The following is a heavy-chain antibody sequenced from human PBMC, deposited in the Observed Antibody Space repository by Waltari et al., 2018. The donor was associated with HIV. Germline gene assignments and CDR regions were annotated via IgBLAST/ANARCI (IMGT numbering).Heavy chain of an antibody. CDR1: GFTFSNYW. V-gene: IGHV3-7*01. CDR2: KKHEGSET. CDR3: ASHRYSGYDRYFYYYYGMDV. Sequence: EVQLVESGGDLVQPGGSLRVSCAASGFTFSNYWMTWVREAPGKGVEGVANKKHEGSETYYVDSVKGLFTISRDNAKNSLFLYMNSLRVEDTAVYYCASHRYSGYDRYFYYYYGMDVWGQGTTVTVSS. J-gene: IGHJ6*02. D-gene: IGHD5-12*01.